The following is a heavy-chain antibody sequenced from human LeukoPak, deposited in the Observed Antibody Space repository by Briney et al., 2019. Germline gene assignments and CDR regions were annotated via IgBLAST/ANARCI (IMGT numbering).Heavy chain of an antibody. V-gene: IGHV4-34*01. D-gene: IGHD5-18*01. CDR1: GGSFSGYY. J-gene: IGHJ5*02. CDR2: INHSGST. Sequence: SETLSLTCAVYGGSFSGYYWSWIRQPPGKGLEWIGEINHSGSTNYNPSLKSRVTISVDTSKNQFSLKLSSVTAADTAVYYCARARTLQWIQLWLHWFDPWGQGTLVTVSS. CDR3: ARARTLQWIQLWLHWFDP.